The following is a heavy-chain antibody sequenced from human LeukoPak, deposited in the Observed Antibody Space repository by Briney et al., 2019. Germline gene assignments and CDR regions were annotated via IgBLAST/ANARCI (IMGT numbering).Heavy chain of an antibody. D-gene: IGHD2-2*01. J-gene: IGHJ6*02. V-gene: IGHV1-69*13. CDR2: IIPIFGTA. CDR3: ASWRVYCSSTSCYEHYYYGMDV. Sequence: SVKVSCKASGGTFSSYAISWVRQAPGQGLEWMGGIIPIFGTANYAQKFQGRVTITADESTSTAYMELSSLRSEDTAVYYCASWRVYCSSTSCYEHYYYGMDVWGQGTTVTVSS. CDR1: GGTFSSYA.